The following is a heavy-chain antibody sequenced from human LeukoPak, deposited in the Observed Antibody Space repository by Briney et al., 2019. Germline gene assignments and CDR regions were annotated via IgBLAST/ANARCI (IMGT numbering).Heavy chain of an antibody. CDR1: GYSISSGYY. J-gene: IGHJ4*02. D-gene: IGHD3-3*01. Sequence: PSETLSLTCTVSGYSISSGYYWGCIRQPPGKGLEWIGSIYHSGSTYYNPSLKSRVTISVDTSKNQFSLKLSSVTAADTAVYYCARVIRPRITIFGVVIEGFDYWGQGTLVTVSS. CDR3: ARVIRPRITIFGVVIEGFDY. CDR2: IYHSGST. V-gene: IGHV4-38-2*02.